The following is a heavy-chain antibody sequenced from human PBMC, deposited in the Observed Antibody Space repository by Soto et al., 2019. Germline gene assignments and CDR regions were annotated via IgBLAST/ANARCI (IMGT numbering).Heavy chain of an antibody. CDR3: AKDFPGATVTYYFDY. J-gene: IGHJ4*02. D-gene: IGHD4-17*01. CDR2: ISGSGGCT. Sequence: GGSLRLSCAASGFTFSSYAMSWVRQAPGKGLEWVSAISGSGGCTYYADSVKGRFTISRYNSKNTLYLQMNSLRAEDTAVYYCAKDFPGATVTYYFDYWGQGTLVTVSS. V-gene: IGHV3-23*01. CDR1: GFTFSSYA.